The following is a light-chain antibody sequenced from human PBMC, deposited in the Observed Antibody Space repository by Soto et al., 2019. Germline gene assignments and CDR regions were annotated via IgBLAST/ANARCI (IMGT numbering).Light chain of an antibody. J-gene: IGLJ1*01. V-gene: IGLV2-14*01. CDR3: SSYTSSAKGV. CDR1: SSDVGGYNY. CDR2: DVS. Sequence: QSVLTQPASVSGSPGQSITISCTGTSSDVGGYNYVSWYQQHPGKAPKLMIYDVSNRPSGVSNHFSGSKSGNTASLTISGLQAEDEADYYCSSYTSSAKGVFGTGTKLTVL.